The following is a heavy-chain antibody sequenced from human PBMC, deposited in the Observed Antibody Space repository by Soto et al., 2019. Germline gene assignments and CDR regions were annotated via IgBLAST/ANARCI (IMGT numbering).Heavy chain of an antibody. V-gene: IGHV4-34*01. CDR3: ARVGRFQRTGTNAGYTRNWFDP. CDR2: INHSGST. CDR1: GGSFSGYY. Sequence: AETLASTCAVYGGSFSGYYWSWIRQPPGKVLELIGEINHSGSTNYNPYLKSRVTISVDTYKNKFSLKLSSVTAADTAVYYFARVGRFQRTGTNAGYTRNWFDPWGQGTLVPVSS. D-gene: IGHD1-7*01. J-gene: IGHJ5*02.